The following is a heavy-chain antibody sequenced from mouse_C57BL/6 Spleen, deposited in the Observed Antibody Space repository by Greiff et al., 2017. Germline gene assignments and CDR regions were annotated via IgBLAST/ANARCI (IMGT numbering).Heavy chain of an antibody. CDR2: INPNNGGT. D-gene: IGHD2-5*01. J-gene: IGHJ2*01. V-gene: IGHV1-22*01. CDR1: GYTFTDYD. CDR3: ARAYYSNYCDFDY. Sequence: EVQLQQSGPELVKPGASVKMSCKASGYTFTDYDMHWVKQSHGKSLEWIGYINPNNGGTSYNQTFKGQATLTVNKSSSTDYMELRSLTSEDSAVYYCARAYYSNYCDFDYWGQGTTPTVSS.